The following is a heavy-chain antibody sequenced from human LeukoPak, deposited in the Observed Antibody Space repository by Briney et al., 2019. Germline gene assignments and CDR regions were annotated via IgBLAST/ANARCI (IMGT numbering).Heavy chain of an antibody. CDR1: GGSISISSYY. CDR2: IYYSGST. D-gene: IGHD2-21*01. CDR3: ARLIGGGNGFDY. J-gene: IGHJ4*02. V-gene: IGHV4-39*07. Sequence: PSETLSLTCTVSGGSISISSYYWGWIRQPPGKGLEWIGSIYYSGSTYYNPSLKSRVTISVDTSKNQFSLKLSSVTAADTAVYYCARLIGGGNGFDYWGQGTLVTVSS.